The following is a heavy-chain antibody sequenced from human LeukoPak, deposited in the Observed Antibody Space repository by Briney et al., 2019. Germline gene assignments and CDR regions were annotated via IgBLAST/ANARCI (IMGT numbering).Heavy chain of an antibody. CDR3: ARGSRDTAMAVDY. Sequence: GGSLRLSCAASGFTFSSYEMNWVRQAPGKGLEWVSYIRSTGSLIFYADSVKGRFTISRDNARNSLYLQMNSLRAEDTAVYYCARGSRDTAMAVDYWGQGTLVTVSS. CDR2: IRSTGSLI. D-gene: IGHD5-18*01. CDR1: GFTFSSYE. V-gene: IGHV3-48*03. J-gene: IGHJ4*02.